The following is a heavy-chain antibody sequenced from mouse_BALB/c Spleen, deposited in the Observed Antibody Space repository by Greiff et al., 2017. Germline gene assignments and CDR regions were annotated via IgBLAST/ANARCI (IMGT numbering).Heavy chain of an antibody. J-gene: IGHJ3*01. D-gene: IGHD1-2*01. V-gene: IGHV1S137*01. CDR1: GYTFTDYA. CDR3: ARGKGTTAPAWFAY. Sequence: VKLMESGAELVRPGVSVKISCKGSGYTFTDYAMHWVKQSHAKSLEWIGVISTYYGDASYNQKFKGKATMTVDKSSSTAYMELARLTSEDSAIYYCARGKGTTAPAWFAYWGQGTLVTVSA. CDR2: ISTYYGDA.